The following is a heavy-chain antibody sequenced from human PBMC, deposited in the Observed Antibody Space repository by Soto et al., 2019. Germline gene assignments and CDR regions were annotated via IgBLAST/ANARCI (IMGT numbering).Heavy chain of an antibody. V-gene: IGHV1-18*01. CDR2: ISAYNGNT. CDR3: ARDRSSGSYYTSDY. CDR1: GYTFTSYG. Sequence: QVQLVQSGAEVKKPGASVKVSCKASGYTFTSYGISWVRQAPGQGLEWMGWISAYNGNTNYAQKLQGRVTXXTXTXXSTAYMELRSLRSDDTAVYYCARDRSSGSYYTSDYWGQGTLVTVSS. D-gene: IGHD3-10*01. J-gene: IGHJ4*02.